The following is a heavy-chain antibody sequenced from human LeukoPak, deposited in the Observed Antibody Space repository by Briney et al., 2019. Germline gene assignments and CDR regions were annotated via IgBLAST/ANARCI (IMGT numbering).Heavy chain of an antibody. D-gene: IGHD3-10*01. CDR3: ESGWGQFDY. Sequence: GGSLRLSCVASGFTFRSYWMTWVRQAPGKGLEWVANIKQDGSDYYYPDSVRGRFTISRDNAKNSLYLQMNSLRAEDTAVYYCESGWGQFDYWGEGTLVTVSS. V-gene: IGHV3-7*02. J-gene: IGHJ4*02. CDR2: IKQDGSDY. CDR1: GFTFRSYW.